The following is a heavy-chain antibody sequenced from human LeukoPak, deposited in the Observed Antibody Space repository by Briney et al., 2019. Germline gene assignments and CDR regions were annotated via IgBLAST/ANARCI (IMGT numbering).Heavy chain of an antibody. CDR1: GGTFSSYA. CDR2: IIPILGIA. V-gene: IGHV1-69*04. CDR3: ARPGCSSTSCYRGWYAFDI. Sequence: VASVKVSCKASGGTFSSYAISWVRQAPGQGLEWMGRIIPILGIANYAQKFQGRVTITADKSTSTAYMELSSLRSKDTAVYYCARPGCSSTSCYRGWYAFDIWGQGTMVTVSS. D-gene: IGHD2-2*01. J-gene: IGHJ3*02.